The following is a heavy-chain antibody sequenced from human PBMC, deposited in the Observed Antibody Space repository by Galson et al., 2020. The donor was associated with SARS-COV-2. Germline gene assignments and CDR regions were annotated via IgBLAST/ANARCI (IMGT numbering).Heavy chain of an antibody. D-gene: IGHD6-19*01. CDR3: ARDLVSGWAFDS. CDR1: GFTFISYT. CDR2: ISSRSNYI. V-gene: IGHV3-21*01. Sequence: GESLKISCAASGFTFISYTMNWVRQAPGKGLEWVSSISSRSNYIYYADSVKGRFTISRDNAKNSLYLQMNSLRAEDTAVYYCARDLVSGWAFDSWGQGTLVTVSS. J-gene: IGHJ4*02.